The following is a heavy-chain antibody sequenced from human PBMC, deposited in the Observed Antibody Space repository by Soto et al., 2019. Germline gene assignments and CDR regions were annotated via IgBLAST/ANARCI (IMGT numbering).Heavy chain of an antibody. V-gene: IGHV1-69*01. J-gene: IGHJ6*02. CDR1: GGTFTNYA. CDR2: IIPMFGTS. D-gene: IGHD3-16*01. Sequence: QLQLVQSGAEVKKPGSSVKVSCKASGGTFTNYAISWVRQAPGQGLEWMGAIIPMFGTSSYAQKSQGTVTITADDSTSTVYMALRSRTIEDTAVYYCAGGVRTGNYGMDVWGQGTKVTVSS. CDR3: AGGVRTGNYGMDV.